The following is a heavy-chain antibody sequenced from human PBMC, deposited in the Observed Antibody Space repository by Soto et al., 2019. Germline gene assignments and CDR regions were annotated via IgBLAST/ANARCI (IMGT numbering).Heavy chain of an antibody. V-gene: IGHV4-34*01. CDR2: INHSEST. CDR1: GGSFSGYY. CDR3: ARVAVAGNYFDY. J-gene: IGHJ4*02. D-gene: IGHD6-19*01. Sequence: SETLCLTCAVYGGSFSGYYWSGIRQPPGKGLEWIGEINHSESTNYNPSLKSRVTISVDTSKNQFSLKLSSVTAADTAVYYCARVAVAGNYFDYWGQGTLVTVSS.